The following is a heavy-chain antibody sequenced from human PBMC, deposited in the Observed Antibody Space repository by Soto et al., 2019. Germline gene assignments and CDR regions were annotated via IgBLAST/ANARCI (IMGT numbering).Heavy chain of an antibody. D-gene: IGHD6-13*01. CDR2: ISYDGSNK. Sequence: GGSLRLSCAASGFTFSSYGMHWVRQAPGKGLEWVAVISYDGSNKYYADSMKGRFTISRDNSKNTLYLQMNSLRAEDTAVYYCAKDRDSAAAGTWYYYYGMDVWGQGTTVTVSS. V-gene: IGHV3-30*18. CDR1: GFTFSSYG. CDR3: AKDRDSAAAGTWYYYYGMDV. J-gene: IGHJ6*02.